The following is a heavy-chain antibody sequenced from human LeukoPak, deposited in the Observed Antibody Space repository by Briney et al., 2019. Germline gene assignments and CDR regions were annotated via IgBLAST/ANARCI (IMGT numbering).Heavy chain of an antibody. V-gene: IGHV1-2*02. CDR2: IHPNSGGT. CDR1: GYTFTGHY. CDR3: ARDLAGDAFDI. J-gene: IGHJ3*02. Sequence: ASVKVSCKASGYTFTGHYIHWVRQAPGQGLEWMGWIHPNSGGTNSAQKFQGRVTMTRDTSISAAYMELGRLRSDDTAVYYCARDLAGDAFDIWGQGTMVTVSS.